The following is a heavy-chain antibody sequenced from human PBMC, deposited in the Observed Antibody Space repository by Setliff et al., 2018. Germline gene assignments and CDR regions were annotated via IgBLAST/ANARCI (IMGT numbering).Heavy chain of an antibody. V-gene: IGHV1-2*02. J-gene: IGHJ3*02. CDR2: INPNSGGT. Sequence: ASVKVSCKASGYTFTGYFIHWVRQAPGQGLEWMGWINPNSGGTNYAQKFQGRVTMTRDTSISTAYMELSRLRSDDTAVYYCARGRGGGYCTNGVCYLGAFDIWGQGTMVTVSS. CDR1: GYTFTGYF. CDR3: ARGRGGGYCTNGVCYLGAFDI. D-gene: IGHD2-8*01.